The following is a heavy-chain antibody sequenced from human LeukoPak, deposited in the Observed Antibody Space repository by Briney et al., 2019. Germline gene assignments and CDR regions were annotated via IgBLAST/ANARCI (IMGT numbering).Heavy chain of an antibody. D-gene: IGHD5-12*01. CDR1: GGSISSYY. J-gene: IGHJ4*02. V-gene: IGHV4-59*01. CDR2: IYYSGST. Sequence: SETLSLTCTVSGGSISSYYWSWIRQPPGKGLEWIGYIYYSGSTNYNPSLKSRVTISVDTSKNQFSLKLSSVTAADTAVYYCAREGLPSDYWGQGTLVTVSS. CDR3: AREGLPSDY.